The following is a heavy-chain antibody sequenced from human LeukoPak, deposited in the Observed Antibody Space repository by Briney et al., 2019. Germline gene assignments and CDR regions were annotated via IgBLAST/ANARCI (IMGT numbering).Heavy chain of an antibody. J-gene: IGHJ6*02. Sequence: PSETLSLTCAVYGGSFSGYYWSWIRRPPGEGLEWIGEINHSGSTNYNPSLKSRVTISVDTSKNQFSLKLSSVTAADTAVYYCARGLGYCSSTSCYRDLDYYYYGMDVWAQGTTVTVSS. CDR2: INHSGST. D-gene: IGHD2-2*02. CDR3: ARGLGYCSSTSCYRDLDYYYYGMDV. CDR1: GGSFSGYY. V-gene: IGHV4-34*01.